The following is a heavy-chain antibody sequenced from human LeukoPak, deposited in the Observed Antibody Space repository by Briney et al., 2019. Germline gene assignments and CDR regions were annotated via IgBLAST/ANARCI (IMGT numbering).Heavy chain of an antibody. CDR1: GFTFSSYG. CDR2: ISYDGSNK. Sequence: GRSLRLSCAASGFTFSSYGMHWVRQAPGKGLEWVAVISYDGSNKYYADSVKGRFTISRDNSKNTLYLQMNSLRAEDTAVYYCATSTYWLLYNYWGQGTLVTVSS. CDR3: ATSTYWLLYNY. V-gene: IGHV3-30*03. J-gene: IGHJ4*02. D-gene: IGHD3-9*01.